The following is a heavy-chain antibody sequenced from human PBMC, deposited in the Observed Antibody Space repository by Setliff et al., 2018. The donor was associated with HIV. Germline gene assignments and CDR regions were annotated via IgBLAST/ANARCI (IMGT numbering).Heavy chain of an antibody. Sequence: SETLSLTCTVSGVSISNYYWNWIRQPPGKGLEWIGYIFTSGDTNYNPSLRSRVTLSVDTSKNQFSLNLSSVTAADTAVYYCASSLNGDSEPWYFDLWGRGTLVTVSS. CDR2: IFTSGDT. V-gene: IGHV4-4*09. CDR3: ASSLNGDSEPWYFDL. J-gene: IGHJ2*01. D-gene: IGHD4-17*01. CDR1: GVSISNYY.